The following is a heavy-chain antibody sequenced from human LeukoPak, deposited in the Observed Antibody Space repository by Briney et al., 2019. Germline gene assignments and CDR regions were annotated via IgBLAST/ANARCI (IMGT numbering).Heavy chain of an antibody. J-gene: IGHJ4*01. D-gene: IGHD4-11*01. CDR3: ARSDYPFDY. CDR2: IGSSGSTI. V-gene: IGHV3-11*01. CDR1: VFTLSDFY. Sequence: GGSLTLSCAVSVFTLSDFYMRCIRRAPGEGGEWVSNIGSSGSTINYADSVKGRFSISRDNAKNSLYLQMNSLRAEDTAVYYCARSDYPFDYWGQGTLVTVSS.